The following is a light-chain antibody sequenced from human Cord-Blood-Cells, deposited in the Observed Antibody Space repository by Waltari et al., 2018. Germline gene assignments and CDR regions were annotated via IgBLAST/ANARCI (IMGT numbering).Light chain of an antibody. V-gene: IGKV1-9*01. J-gene: IGKJ5*01. CDR1: QGISSY. CDR3: QQLNSYPSLT. CDR2: AAS. Sequence: DIQLTQSPSFLSASVGDRVTITCRASQGISSYLAWYQQKPGKAPKLLIYAASTLQSGVPSRFSGSGSGTEFTLTSSSLQPEDFATYYCQQLNSYPSLTFGQGTRLEIK.